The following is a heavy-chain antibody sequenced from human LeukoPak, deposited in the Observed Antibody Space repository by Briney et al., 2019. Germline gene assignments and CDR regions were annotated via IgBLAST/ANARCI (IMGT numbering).Heavy chain of an antibody. CDR2: IIPIFGTA. CDR1: EGTFSSYA. J-gene: IGHJ6*03. Sequence: SVKVSCKASEGTFSSYAISWVRQAPGQGLEWMGGIIPIFGTANYAQKFQGRVTITADKSTSTAYMELSSLRSEDTAVYYCASSGYWGGYGGYYYYMDVWGKGTTVTVSS. CDR3: ASSGYWGGYGGYYYYMDV. D-gene: IGHD4-23*01. V-gene: IGHV1-69*06.